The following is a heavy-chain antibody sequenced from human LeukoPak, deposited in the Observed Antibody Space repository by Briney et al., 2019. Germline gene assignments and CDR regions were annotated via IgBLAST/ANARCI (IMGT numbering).Heavy chain of an antibody. Sequence: SGTLSLTCSVSGGSVSSSGYYWGWIRQPPGKGLEWIGSMYYSGKTYCNPSLKSRVTISVDTSKNQVSLKLSSVTAADTAVYYCARHRIAVAGTTHNWFDPWGQGTLVTVSS. V-gene: IGHV4-39*01. CDR1: GGSVSSSGYY. J-gene: IGHJ5*02. D-gene: IGHD6-13*01. CDR3: ARHRIAVAGTTHNWFDP. CDR2: MYYSGKT.